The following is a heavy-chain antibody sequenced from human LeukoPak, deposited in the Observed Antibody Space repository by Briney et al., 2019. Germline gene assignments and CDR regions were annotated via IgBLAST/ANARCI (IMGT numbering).Heavy chain of an antibody. Sequence: SETLSLTFAVYGGSFSGYYWSWIRQPPGKGLEWIGEINHSGSTNYNPSLKSRVTISVDTSKHQFSLKLSSVTAADTAVYYCARGDGVVVVPAAIGWFDTWGQGTLVTVSS. D-gene: IGHD2-2*01. CDR3: ARGDGVVVVPAAIGWFDT. V-gene: IGHV4-34*01. CDR2: INHSGST. CDR1: GGSFSGYY. J-gene: IGHJ5*02.